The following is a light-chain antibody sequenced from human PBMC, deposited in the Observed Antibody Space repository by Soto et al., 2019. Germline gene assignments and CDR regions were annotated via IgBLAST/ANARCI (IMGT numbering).Light chain of an antibody. CDR1: QSVIGSY. CDR3: QQYGSLPST. J-gene: IGKJ3*01. V-gene: IGKV3-20*01. CDR2: HAS. Sequence: EIVLTQSPGTLSLSPGERATLSCRASQSVIGSYLAWYQQKPGQAPRLLIYHASSRATGIPDRFSGSGSGTDFSLTINRLEPEDFAVYYCQQYGSLPSTFGPGTKVDIK.